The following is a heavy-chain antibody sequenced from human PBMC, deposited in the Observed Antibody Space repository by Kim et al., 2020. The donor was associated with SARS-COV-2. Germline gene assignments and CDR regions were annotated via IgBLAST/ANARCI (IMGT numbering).Heavy chain of an antibody. D-gene: IGHD2-15*01. CDR3: ARESRRYCSGGSCYQPYYYYGMDV. J-gene: IGHJ6*02. CDR2: IIPIFGTA. V-gene: IGHV1-69*13. Sequence: SVKVSCKASGGTFSSYAISWVRQAPGQGLEWMGGIIPIFGTANYAQKFQGRVTITADESTSTAYMELSSLRSEDTAVYYCARESRRYCSGGSCYQPYYYYGMDVWGQGTTVTVSS. CDR1: GGTFSSYA.